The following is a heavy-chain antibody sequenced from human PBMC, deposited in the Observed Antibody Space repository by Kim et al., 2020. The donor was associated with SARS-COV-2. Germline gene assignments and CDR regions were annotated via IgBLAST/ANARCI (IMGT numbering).Heavy chain of an antibody. CDR1: GFTFSSYG. J-gene: IGHJ6*02. Sequence: GGSLRLSCAASGFTFSSYGMHWVRQAPGKGLEWVAVISYDGSNKYYADSVKGRFTISRDNSKNTLYLQMNSLRAEDTAVYYCAKDRQSEVHLDGMDVWGQGTTVTVSS. V-gene: IGHV3-30*18. CDR3: AKDRQSEVHLDGMDV. CDR2: ISYDGSNK.